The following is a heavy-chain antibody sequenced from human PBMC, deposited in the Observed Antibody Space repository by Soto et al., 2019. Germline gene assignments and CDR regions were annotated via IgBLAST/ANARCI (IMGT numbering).Heavy chain of an antibody. V-gene: IGHV4-34*01. CDR1: GGPFSGYY. J-gene: IGHJ5*02. Sequence: SETLSLTCAVYGGPFSGYYWNWIRQPPGKGLEWIGEIDHSGYTNYTPSVKSRVTISVDTSKNQFSLRLTSVTAADTAVYYCARVRDWFDPWGQGTLVTLSS. CDR3: ARVRDWFDP. CDR2: IDHSGYT. D-gene: IGHD3-3*01.